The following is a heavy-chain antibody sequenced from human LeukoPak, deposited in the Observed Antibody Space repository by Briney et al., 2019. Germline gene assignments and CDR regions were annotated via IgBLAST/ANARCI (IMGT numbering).Heavy chain of an antibody. Sequence: GGSLRLSCAASGFIFSDYYMSWIRQAPGKGLEWVSYISSSGSTMYYTDSVKGRFTVSRDNAKDSLYLQMNSLRAEDTAVYYCAKDIVGGGDDYWGQGTLVIVSS. J-gene: IGHJ4*02. CDR2: ISSSGSTM. CDR3: AKDIVGGGDDY. D-gene: IGHD2-21*02. V-gene: IGHV3-11*01. CDR1: GFIFSDYY.